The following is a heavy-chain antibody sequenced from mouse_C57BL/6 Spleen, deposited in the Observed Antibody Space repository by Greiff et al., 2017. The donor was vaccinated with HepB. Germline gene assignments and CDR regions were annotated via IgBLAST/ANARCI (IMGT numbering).Heavy chain of an antibody. J-gene: IGHJ1*03. CDR1: GYTFTSYW. CDR2: IYPGSGST. D-gene: IGHD2-5*01. V-gene: IGHV1-55*01. Sequence: QVHVKQPGAELVKPGASVKMSCKASGYTFTSYWITWVKQRPGQGLEWIGDIYPGSGSTNYNEKFKSKATLTVDTSSSTAYMQLSSLTSEDSAVYYCAREKDYSNYLYFDVWGTGTTVTVSS. CDR3: AREKDYSNYLYFDV.